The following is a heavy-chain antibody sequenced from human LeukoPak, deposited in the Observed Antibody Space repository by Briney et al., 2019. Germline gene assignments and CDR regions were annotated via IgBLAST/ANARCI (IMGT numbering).Heavy chain of an antibody. CDR2: IGGSGGST. Sequence: QSGGSLRLSCAASGFTFSTYAMSWVRQAPGKGLEWVSAIGGSGGSTYYADSVKGRFTISRDNSKNTLYLQMNSLRAEDTAVYYCAKVAPYYGSGSYYNPHNYYYYMDVWGKGTTVTVSS. V-gene: IGHV3-23*01. CDR1: GFTFSTYA. D-gene: IGHD3-10*01. J-gene: IGHJ6*03. CDR3: AKVAPYYGSGSYYNPHNYYYYMDV.